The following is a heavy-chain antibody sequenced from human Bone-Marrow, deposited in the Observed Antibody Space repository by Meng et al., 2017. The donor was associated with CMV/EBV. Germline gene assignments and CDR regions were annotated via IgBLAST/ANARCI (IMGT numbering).Heavy chain of an antibody. Sequence: SVKVSCKASGGTFSSYAISWVRQAPGQGLEWMGGIIPIFGTANYAQKFQGRVTITTDESTSTPYMELSSLRSEDTDVYYCARGRVGATRRAFDIWGQGTMATVSS. CDR1: GGTFSSYA. J-gene: IGHJ3*02. V-gene: IGHV1-69*05. CDR2: IIPIFGTA. D-gene: IGHD1-26*01. CDR3: ARGRVGATRRAFDI.